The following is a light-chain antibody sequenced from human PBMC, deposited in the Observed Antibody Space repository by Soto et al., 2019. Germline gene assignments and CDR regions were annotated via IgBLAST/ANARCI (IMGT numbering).Light chain of an antibody. J-gene: IGKJ1*01. CDR2: GAS. CDR1: QSVSNN. Sequence: EIVMTQSPATLSVSPGERATLSCRASQSVSNNLAWYQQKPGQAPRLLIYGASTRATGIPARFSGSGSGTEFTLTISSMQSEDFAVYYCQQYNNWPPWTFGQGTKVEIK. CDR3: QQYNNWPPWT. V-gene: IGKV3-15*01.